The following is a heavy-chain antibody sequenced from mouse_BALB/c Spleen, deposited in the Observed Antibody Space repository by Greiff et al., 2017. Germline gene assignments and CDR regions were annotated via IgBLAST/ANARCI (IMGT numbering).Heavy chain of an antibody. CDR2: IDPFNGGT. D-gene: IGHD1-1*01. V-gene: IGHV1S135*01. CDR3: ARRDYGYFDY. CDR1: GYSFTSYY. Sequence: VQLKQSGPELMKPGASVKISCKASGYSFTSYYMHWVKQSHGKSLEWIGYIDPFNGGTSYNQKFKGKATLTVDKSSSTAYMHLSSLTSEDSAVYYCARRDYGYFDYWGQGTTLTVSS. J-gene: IGHJ2*01.